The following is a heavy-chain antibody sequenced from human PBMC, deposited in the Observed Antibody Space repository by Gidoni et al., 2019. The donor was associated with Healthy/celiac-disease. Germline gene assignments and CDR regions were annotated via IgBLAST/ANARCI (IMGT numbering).Heavy chain of an antibody. D-gene: IGHD4-17*01. CDR3: ATTVTTRYYYGMDV. J-gene: IGHJ6*02. Sequence: QLQLQESGPGLVKPSETLSLTCTVSGCSISSSSYYWGWIRQPPGKGLEWIGSIYYSGSTYYNPSLKSRVTISVDTSKNQFSLKLSSVTAADTAVYYCATTVTTRYYYGMDVWGQGTTVTVSS. V-gene: IGHV4-39*01. CDR1: GCSISSSSYY. CDR2: IYYSGST.